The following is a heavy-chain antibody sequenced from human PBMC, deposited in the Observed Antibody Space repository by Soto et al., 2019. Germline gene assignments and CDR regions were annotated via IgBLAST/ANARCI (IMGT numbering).Heavy chain of an antibody. V-gene: IGHV4-4*02. CDR1: GDSMTSTNW. CDR3: AMKTGSCSANASLYQYHGMGV. D-gene: IGHD2-15*01. CDR2: IYDSGST. J-gene: IGHJ6*02. Sequence: PSETLSLTCAVSGDSMTSTNWWSWVRQPPGKGLEWIGEIYDSGSTNYNPSLKSRVTISVDKSKNQFSLKLRSVTAADTAVYYCAMKTGSCSANASLYQYHGMGVWGQGTTVTVSS.